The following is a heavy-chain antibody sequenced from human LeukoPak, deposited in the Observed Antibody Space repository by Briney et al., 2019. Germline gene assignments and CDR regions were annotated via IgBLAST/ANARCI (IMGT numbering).Heavy chain of an antibody. CDR1: GYTLTELS. J-gene: IGHJ5*02. Sequence: ASVKVSCKVSGYTLTELSMHCVRQAPGKGLEWMGGFDPEDGETIYAQKFQGRVTMTEDTSTDTAYMELSSLRSEDTAVYYCATGITIFGVASDWFDPWGQGTLVTVSS. CDR2: FDPEDGET. D-gene: IGHD3-3*01. V-gene: IGHV1-24*01. CDR3: ATGITIFGVASDWFDP.